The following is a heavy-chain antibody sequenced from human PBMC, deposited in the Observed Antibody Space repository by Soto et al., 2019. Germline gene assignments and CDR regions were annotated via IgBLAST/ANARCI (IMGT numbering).Heavy chain of an antibody. D-gene: IGHD3-22*01. CDR3: ARLHLDSRGHGLGAFDI. V-gene: IGHV1-18*04. J-gene: IGHJ3*02. CDR2: ISPYHKHT. Sequence: ASVKVSCQASGYTFSTYGFSWVRQAPSHGLEWLGWISPYHKHTPYAQKFQGRVTVTTDTSASTTFMELRSLRSDDTAVYFGARLHLDSRGHGLGAFDIWGQGTLVTVSS. CDR1: GYTFSTYG.